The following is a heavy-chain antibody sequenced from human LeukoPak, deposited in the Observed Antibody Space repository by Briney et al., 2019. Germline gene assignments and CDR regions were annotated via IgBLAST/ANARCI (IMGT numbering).Heavy chain of an antibody. CDR2: ISAYNGNT. J-gene: IGHJ4*02. Sequence: ASVKVSCKASGYTFTGYGTSWVRQAPGQGLEWMGWISAYNGNTNYAQKLQGRVTMTTDTSTSTAYMELRSLRSDDTAVYYCAVDGPYCGSDCYPQAKYFDYWGPGTLVTVSS. CDR1: GYTFTGYG. CDR3: AVDGPYCGSDCYPQAKYFDY. D-gene: IGHD2-21*02. V-gene: IGHV1-18*01.